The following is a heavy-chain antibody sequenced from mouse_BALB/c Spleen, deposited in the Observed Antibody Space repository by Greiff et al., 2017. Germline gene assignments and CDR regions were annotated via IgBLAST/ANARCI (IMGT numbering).Heavy chain of an antibody. V-gene: IGHV1-4*01. J-gene: IGHJ2*01. Sequence: VKLVESGAELARPGASVKMSCKASGYTFTSYTMHWVKQRPGQGLEWIGYINPSSGYTNYNQKFKDKATLTADKSSSTAYMQLSSLTSEDSAVYYCARSLSGSHFDYWGQGTTLTVSS. CDR2: INPSSGYT. CDR1: GYTFTSYT. D-gene: IGHD1-1*01. CDR3: ARSLSGSHFDY.